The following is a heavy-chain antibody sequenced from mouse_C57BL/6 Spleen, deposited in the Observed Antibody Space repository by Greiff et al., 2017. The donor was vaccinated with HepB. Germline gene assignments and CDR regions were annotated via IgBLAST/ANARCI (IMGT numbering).Heavy chain of an antibody. CDR2: IRSKSNNYAT. CDR3: VRNSVYDAPLDY. CDR1: GFSFNTYA. V-gene: IGHV10-1*01. J-gene: IGHJ2*01. Sequence: EVHLVESGGGLVQPKGSLKLSCAASGFSFNTYAMNWVRQAPGKGLEWVARIRSKSNNYATYYAESVKDRFTISRDDSESMLYLQMNNLKTEDTAMYYCVRNSVYDAPLDYWGQGTTLTVSS. D-gene: IGHD2-12*01.